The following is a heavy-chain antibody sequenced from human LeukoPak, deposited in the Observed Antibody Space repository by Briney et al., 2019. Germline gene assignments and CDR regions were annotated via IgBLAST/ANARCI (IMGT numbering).Heavy chain of an antibody. CDR1: GFTFSTYG. V-gene: IGHV3-30*18. CDR3: AKGQGLYAPLRNYGMDV. Sequence: GRSLRLSCAASGFTFSTYGMNWVRQAPGKELEWVAAISYDGSNKFYADSVKGRITISRDNSKNTVYLQMNSLRAEDTAVYYCAKGQGLYAPLRNYGMDVWGQGTTVTVSS. J-gene: IGHJ6*02. D-gene: IGHD4/OR15-4a*01. CDR2: ISYDGSNK.